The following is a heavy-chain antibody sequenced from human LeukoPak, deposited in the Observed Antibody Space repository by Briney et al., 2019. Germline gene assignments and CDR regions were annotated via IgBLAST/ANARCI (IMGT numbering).Heavy chain of an antibody. CDR1: GGSISSSSYY. CDR3: ARGMHYYGSGSYYNRQRFDY. CDR2: IYYSGST. Sequence: ETLSLTCTVSGGSISSSSYYWGWIRQPPGKGLEWIGSIYYSGSTYYNPSLKSRVTISVDTSKNQFSLKLSSVTAADTAVYYCARGMHYYGSGSYYNRQRFDYWGQGTLVTVSS. V-gene: IGHV4-39*07. D-gene: IGHD3-10*01. J-gene: IGHJ4*02.